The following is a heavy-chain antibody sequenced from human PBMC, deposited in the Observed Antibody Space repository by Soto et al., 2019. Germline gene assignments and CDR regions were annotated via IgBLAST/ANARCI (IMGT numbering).Heavy chain of an antibody. J-gene: IGHJ3*02. V-gene: IGHV4-31*03. D-gene: IGHD3-10*01. CDR2: IYYSGST. Sequence: QVQLQESGPGLVKPSQTLSLTCTVSGGSISSGGYYWSWIRQHPGKGLEWIGYIYYSGSTYYNPSLESRVTISLDTSKNQFSLKLSSVTAADTAVYYCARMWDYGSGPDAFDIWGQGTMVTVSS. CDR3: ARMWDYGSGPDAFDI. CDR1: GGSISSGGYY.